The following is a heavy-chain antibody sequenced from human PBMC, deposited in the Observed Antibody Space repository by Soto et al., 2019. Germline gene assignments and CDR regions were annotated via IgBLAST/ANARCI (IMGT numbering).Heavy chain of an antibody. J-gene: IGHJ4*02. CDR3: ASLSYYYDSSGSRYYFDY. CDR2: IYYSGST. V-gene: IGHV4-31*03. D-gene: IGHD3-22*01. Sequence: SETLSLTCTVSGGSISSGGYYWSWIRQHPGKALEWIGYIYYSGSTYYNPSLKSRVTISVDTSKNQFSLKLSSVTAADTAVYYCASLSYYYDSSGSRYYFDYWGQGTLVTVSS. CDR1: GGSISSGGYY.